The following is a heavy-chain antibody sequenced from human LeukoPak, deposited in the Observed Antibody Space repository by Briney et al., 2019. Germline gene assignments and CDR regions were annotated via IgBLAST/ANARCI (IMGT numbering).Heavy chain of an antibody. Sequence: GGSLRLSCAASGFTFSSYSMNWVRQAPGKGLEWVSSISSSSSYIYYADSVKGRFTISRDNAKNSLYLQMNSLRAEDTAVYYCAREFDRWRSYFFQHWGQGTLVTVSS. CDR2: ISSSSSYI. V-gene: IGHV3-21*01. CDR1: GFTFSSYS. CDR3: AREFDRWRSYFFQH. J-gene: IGHJ1*01. D-gene: IGHD1-26*01.